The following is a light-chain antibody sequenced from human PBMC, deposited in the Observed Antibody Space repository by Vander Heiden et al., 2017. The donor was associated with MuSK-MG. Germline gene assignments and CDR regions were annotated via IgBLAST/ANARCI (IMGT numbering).Light chain of an antibody. V-gene: IGLV2-11*01. J-gene: IGLJ3*02. CDR1: SSDVGGYNY. CDR3: CSYAGSYTWV. Sequence: QSALTQPRSVSGSPGQSVTISCTGTSSDVGGYNYVSWYQQHPGKAPKRRIYDASKRPSGGPDRFSGSKSGNTASLTISGLQAEDEADYYCCSYAGSYTWVFGGGTKLTVL. CDR2: DAS.